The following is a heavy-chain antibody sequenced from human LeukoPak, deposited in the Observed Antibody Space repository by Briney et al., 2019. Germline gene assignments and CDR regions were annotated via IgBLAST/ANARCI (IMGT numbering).Heavy chain of an antibody. J-gene: IGHJ4*02. CDR3: AKGHIVVVPAAIMEVFDY. CDR1: GFTFNDYY. V-gene: IGHV3-23*01. D-gene: IGHD2-2*01. CDR2: ISGSGGST. Sequence: PGGSLRLSCAASGFTFNDYYMGWIRQAPGKGLEWVSAISGSGGSTYYADSVKGRFTISRDNSKNTLYLQMNSLRAEDTAVYYCAKGHIVVVPAAIMEVFDYWGQGTLVTVSS.